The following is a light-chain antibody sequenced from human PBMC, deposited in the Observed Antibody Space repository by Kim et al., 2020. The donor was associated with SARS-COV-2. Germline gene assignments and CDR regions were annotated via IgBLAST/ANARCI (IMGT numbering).Light chain of an antibody. CDR1: QSVRSNY. J-gene: IGKJ2*01. Sequence: LSPGEKVTRSGRARQSVRSNYLAWYQEKPGRAPRLVMFGVSSKATGIPDRVSGSGSGTDFTLTISRLESEDLAVYYCHQYSQSPATFGQGTKLEIK. CDR3: HQYSQSPAT. V-gene: IGKV3-20*01. CDR2: GVS.